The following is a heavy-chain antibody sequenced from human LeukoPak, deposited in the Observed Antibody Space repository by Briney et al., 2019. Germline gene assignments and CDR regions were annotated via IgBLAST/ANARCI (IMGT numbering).Heavy chain of an antibody. J-gene: IGHJ4*02. V-gene: IGHV1-18*01. D-gene: IGHD3-22*01. Sequence: ASVKVSCTASGYTFTSYGISWVRQAPGQGLEWMGWISAYNGNTNYAQKLQGRVTMTTDTSTSTAYMELRSLRSDDTAVYYCARARYYEIPFDYWGQGTLVTVSS. CDR2: ISAYNGNT. CDR1: GYTFTSYG. CDR3: ARARYYEIPFDY.